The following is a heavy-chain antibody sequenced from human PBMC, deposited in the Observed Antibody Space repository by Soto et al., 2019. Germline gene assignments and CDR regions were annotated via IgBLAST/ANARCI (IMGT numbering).Heavy chain of an antibody. V-gene: IGHV1-18*01. CDR1: GYTFTSYG. Sequence: ASVKVSCKASGYTFTSYGISWVRQAPGQGLEWMGWISTYNGNTNYAQKLQGRVTMTTDTSTSTAYMELRSLRSDDTAVYYCARLMITFGRVIAYNWLDPWGPGTLVTVSS. J-gene: IGHJ5*02. CDR3: ARLMITFGRVIAYNWLDP. CDR2: ISTYNGNT. D-gene: IGHD3-16*02.